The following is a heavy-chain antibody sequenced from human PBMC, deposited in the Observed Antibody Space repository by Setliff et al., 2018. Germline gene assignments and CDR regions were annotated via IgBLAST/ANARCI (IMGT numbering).Heavy chain of an antibody. D-gene: IGHD2-21*02. V-gene: IGHV3-7*03. CDR2: IKQDGSVK. Sequence: GGSLRLSCAASGFTFSSYWMNWVRQAPGKGLEWVANIKQDGSVKNYVDSVKGRFSISRDNPKNSLYLQMNSLRAEDTALYYCAKDMRAGTVAFDIWGQGTMVTVSS. CDR1: GFTFSSYW. CDR3: AKDMRAGTVAFDI. J-gene: IGHJ3*02.